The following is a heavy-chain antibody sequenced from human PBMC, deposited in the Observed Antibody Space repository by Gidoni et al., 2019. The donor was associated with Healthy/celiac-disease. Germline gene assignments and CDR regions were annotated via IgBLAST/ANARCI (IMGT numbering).Heavy chain of an antibody. J-gene: IGHJ4*02. V-gene: IGHV3-21*01. CDR3: AREKVRGVSGYFDY. CDR1: GFTFSSYS. Sequence: EVQLVESGGGLVKPGGSLRLSCAASGFTFSSYSMNWVRQAPGKGLEWVSSISSSSSYIYYADSVKGRFTISRDNAKNSLYLQMNSLRAEDTAVYYCAREKVRGVSGYFDYWGQGTLVTVSS. D-gene: IGHD3-10*01. CDR2: ISSSSSYI.